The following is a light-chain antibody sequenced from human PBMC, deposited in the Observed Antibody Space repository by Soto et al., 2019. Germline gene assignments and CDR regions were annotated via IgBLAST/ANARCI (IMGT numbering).Light chain of an antibody. V-gene: IGKV3-15*01. CDR1: QSVSSR. Sequence: EIVMTQSPATLSVSPGERATLSCRASQSVSSRLAWYQQKRGQAPRLLIYDASTRATGIPARFSGSGSGTEFTLTISSLQSEDFAVYYCQQYKNWPPWTFGQGTKVDIK. J-gene: IGKJ1*01. CDR2: DAS. CDR3: QQYKNWPPWT.